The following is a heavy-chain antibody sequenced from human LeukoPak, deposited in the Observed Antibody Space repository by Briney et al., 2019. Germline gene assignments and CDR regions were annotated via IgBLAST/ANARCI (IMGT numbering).Heavy chain of an antibody. CDR2: IYYSGGT. Sequence: SETLSLTCTVSGGSISGNYWSWVRQPPGKGLEWIGNIYYSGGTKYNPSLKSRVTISVDTSKNQFSLELNSVTAADTAVYYCTTSRTNDCSSPSCYTDYWGQGTLVTVSS. CDR3: TTSRTNDCSSPSCYTDY. J-gene: IGHJ4*02. V-gene: IGHV4-59*08. D-gene: IGHD2-2*02. CDR1: GGSISGNY.